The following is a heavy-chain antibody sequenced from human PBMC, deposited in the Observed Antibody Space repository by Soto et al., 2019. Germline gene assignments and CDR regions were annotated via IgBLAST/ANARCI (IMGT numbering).Heavy chain of an antibody. J-gene: IGHJ5*02. CDR1: GGSISSGGYY. CDR2: IYYSGST. CDR3: AREEKVGDYVDWFDP. V-gene: IGHV4-31*03. Sequence: QVQLQESGPGLVKPSQTLSLTCTVSGGSISSGGYYWSWIRQHPGKGLEWIGYIYYSGSTYYNPSLMSRVPISLDTSKNQFSLTLGSVTAADTAVYYCAREEKVGDYVDWFDPWGQGTLITVSS. D-gene: IGHD4-17*01.